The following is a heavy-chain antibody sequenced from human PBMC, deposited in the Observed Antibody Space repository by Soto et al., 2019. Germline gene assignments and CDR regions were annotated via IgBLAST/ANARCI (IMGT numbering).Heavy chain of an antibody. CDR2: ISYSGNT. CDR1: GGSISSYY. D-gene: IGHD6-19*01. V-gene: IGHV4-59*01. CDR3: ARGLRDVGWYYFDF. J-gene: IGHJ4*02. Sequence: QVQLQESGPGLVKPSETLSLTCTVSGGSISSYYWNWIRQPPGKGLEWIGFISYSGNTNYNPSFKSRVNISEDTSKNQFSLKLTSVTAADTAVYYCARGLRDVGWYYFDFWGQGTLVTVSS.